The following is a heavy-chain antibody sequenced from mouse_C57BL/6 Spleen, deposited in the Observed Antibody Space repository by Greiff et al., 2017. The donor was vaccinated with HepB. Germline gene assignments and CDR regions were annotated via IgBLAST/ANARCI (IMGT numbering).Heavy chain of an antibody. J-gene: IGHJ4*01. V-gene: IGHV5-16*01. CDR1: GFTFSDYY. CDR2: INYDGSST. CDR3: ARGSGQPYYYAMDY. D-gene: IGHD3-2*02. Sequence: EVMLVESEGGLVQPGSSMKLSCTASGFTFSDYYMAWVRQVPEKGLEWVANINYDGSSTYYLDSLKSRFIISRDNTKNILYLQMSSLKSEDTATYYCARGSGQPYYYAMDYWGQGTSVTVSS.